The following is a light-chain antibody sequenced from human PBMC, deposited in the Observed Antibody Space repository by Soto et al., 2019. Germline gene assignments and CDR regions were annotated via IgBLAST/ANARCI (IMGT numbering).Light chain of an antibody. V-gene: IGKV1-5*01. CDR2: DVS. CDR3: QQSNSFWT. CDR1: QSISNW. Sequence: DIQMTQSPSTLSGSVGDRVTITCRASQSISNWLAWYQQKPGKAPKLLIYDVSSLESGVPSRFSGSGSGTEFTLTISSLQPDDVATYYCQQSNSFWTFGQGTKVDI. J-gene: IGKJ1*01.